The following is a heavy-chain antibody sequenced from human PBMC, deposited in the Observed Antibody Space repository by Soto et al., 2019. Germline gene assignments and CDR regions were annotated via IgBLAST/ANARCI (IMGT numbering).Heavy chain of an antibody. D-gene: IGHD3-10*01. CDR2: IKQDGSEK. V-gene: IGHV3-7*05. CDR3: ARMSIWFGSPGGYYFDY. CDR1: GFTFSSYW. J-gene: IGHJ4*02. Sequence: GGSLRLSCAASGFTFSSYWMSWVRQAPGKGLEWVANIKQDGSEKYYVDSVKGRFTISRDNAKNSLYLQMNSLRAEDTAVYYCARMSIWFGSPGGYYFDYWGQGTLVTVSS.